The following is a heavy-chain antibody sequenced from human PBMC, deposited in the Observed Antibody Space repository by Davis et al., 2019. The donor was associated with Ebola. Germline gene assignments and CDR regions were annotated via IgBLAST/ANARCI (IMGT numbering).Heavy chain of an antibody. Sequence: SETLSLTCAVSGGSISSSNWWSWIRQPPGKGLEWIGEINHSGSTNYSPSLKSRVTISVDTSKNQFSLKLSSVTAADTDVYYCARHRHYGMDVWGQGTTVTVSS. J-gene: IGHJ6*02. CDR1: GGSISSSNW. CDR3: ARHRHYGMDV. V-gene: IGHV4-4*02. CDR2: INHSGST.